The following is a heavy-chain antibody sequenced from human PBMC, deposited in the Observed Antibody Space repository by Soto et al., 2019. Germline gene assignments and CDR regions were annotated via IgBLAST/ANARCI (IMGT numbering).Heavy chain of an antibody. V-gene: IGHV3-30*03. CDR1: GFTFSSYG. D-gene: IGHD2-21*02. CDR3: ARDLHCGGDCETWFDP. CDR2: ISYDGSNK. Sequence: SLRLSCAASGFTFSSYGMHWVRQAPGKGLEWVAVISYDGSNKYYADSVKGRFTISRDNSKNTLYLQMNSLRAEDTAVYYCARDLHCGGDCETWFDPWGQGTLVTVSS. J-gene: IGHJ5*02.